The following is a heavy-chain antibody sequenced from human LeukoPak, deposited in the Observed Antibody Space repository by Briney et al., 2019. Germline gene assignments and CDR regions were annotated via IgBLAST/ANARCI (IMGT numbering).Heavy chain of an antibody. V-gene: IGHV3-33*01. Sequence: GRSLRLSCAASGLTFSSYGMHWVRQAPGKGLEWVAVMWYDGSNKYYADSVKGRFTVSRDNSKNTLYLQMNSLRAEDTAIYYCARDSWAFDYWGQGTLVTVSS. CDR1: GLTFSSYG. D-gene: IGHD3-16*01. J-gene: IGHJ4*02. CDR2: MWYDGSNK. CDR3: ARDSWAFDY.